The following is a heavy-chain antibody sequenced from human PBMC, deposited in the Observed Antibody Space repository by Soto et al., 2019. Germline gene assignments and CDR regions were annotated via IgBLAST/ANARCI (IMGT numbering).Heavy chain of an antibody. CDR2: ISSSSSYI. Sequence: EVQLVESGGGLVKPGGSLRLSCAASGFTFSSYSMNWVRQAPGKGLEWVSSISSSSSYIYYADSVKGRFTISRDNAKNSLYLHMNSLRAEDTAVYYCATSPYYDILTGYYNDYWGQGTLVTVSS. CDR3: ATSPYYDILTGYYNDY. D-gene: IGHD3-9*01. CDR1: GFTFSSYS. V-gene: IGHV3-21*01. J-gene: IGHJ4*02.